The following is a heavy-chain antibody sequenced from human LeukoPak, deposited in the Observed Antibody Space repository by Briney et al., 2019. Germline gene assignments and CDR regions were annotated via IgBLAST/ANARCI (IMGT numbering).Heavy chain of an antibody. Sequence: SVKVSCKASGGTFSCYAISWVRQAPGQGLEWMGGIIPIFGTANYAQKFQGRVTITTDESTSTAYMELSSLRSEDTAVYYCASLAYSPFKTPGDYWGQGTLVTVSS. J-gene: IGHJ4*02. CDR2: IIPIFGTA. V-gene: IGHV1-69*05. CDR3: ASLAYSPFKTPGDY. CDR1: GGTFSCYA. D-gene: IGHD2-15*01.